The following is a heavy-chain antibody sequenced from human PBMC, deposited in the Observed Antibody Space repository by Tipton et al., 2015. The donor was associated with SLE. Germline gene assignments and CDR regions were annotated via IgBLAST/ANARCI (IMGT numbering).Heavy chain of an antibody. CDR3: ARGRYDILTASPIYYFDY. Sequence: TLSLTCAVYGGSFRGYYWSWIRQPPGKGLEWIGDVNHGGSTNYNPSLKSRVTLSVDTPKNQFSRKMSSVTAADTAVYYCARGRYDILTASPIYYFDYWGQGALVTVSS. CDR1: GGSFRGYY. V-gene: IGHV4-34*01. CDR2: VNHGGST. J-gene: IGHJ4*02. D-gene: IGHD3-9*01.